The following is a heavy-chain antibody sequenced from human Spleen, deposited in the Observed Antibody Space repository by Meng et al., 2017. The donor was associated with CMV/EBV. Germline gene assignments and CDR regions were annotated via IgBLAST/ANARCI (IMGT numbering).Heavy chain of an antibody. J-gene: IGHJ4*02. CDR3: ARPGGSSGWPFDY. V-gene: IGHV3-53*05. Sequence: CAASGVTVSENYMTWVRQAPGKGLECVAVISSGGVTFYTDSVKGRFTISRDNSKNTLYLQMNSLRAEDTAVYYCARPGGSSGWPFDYWGQGTLVTVSS. D-gene: IGHD6-19*01. CDR1: GVTVSENY. CDR2: ISSGGVT.